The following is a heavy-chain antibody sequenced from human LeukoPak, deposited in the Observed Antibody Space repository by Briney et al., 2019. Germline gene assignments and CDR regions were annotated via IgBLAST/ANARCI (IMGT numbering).Heavy chain of an antibody. Sequence: SVKVSCKASGGTFSSYAISWVRQAPGQGLEWMGGIIPIFGTANYAQKFQGRVTITADESTSTAYMELSSLRSEDTAVYYCARVRKRGYNPGRIGYYYYGMDVWGQGTTVTVSS. CDR1: GGTFSSYA. J-gene: IGHJ6*02. CDR2: IIPIFGTA. CDR3: ARVRKRGYNPGRIGYYYYGMDV. D-gene: IGHD5-24*01. V-gene: IGHV1-69*13.